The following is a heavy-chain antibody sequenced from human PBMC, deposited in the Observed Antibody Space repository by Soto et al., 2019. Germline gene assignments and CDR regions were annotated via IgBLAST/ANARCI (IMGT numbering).Heavy chain of an antibody. J-gene: IGHJ4*02. Sequence: PGESLKISCQGSGYSFTSYWIGWVRQMPGKGLEWMGIIYPGDSDTRYSPSFQGQVTISADKSISTAYLQWSSLKASDTAMYYCARTGYSSGWYSQFDYWGQGTLVTVSS. CDR3: ARTGYSSGWYSQFDY. D-gene: IGHD6-19*01. CDR1: GYSFTSYW. V-gene: IGHV5-51*01. CDR2: IYPGDSDT.